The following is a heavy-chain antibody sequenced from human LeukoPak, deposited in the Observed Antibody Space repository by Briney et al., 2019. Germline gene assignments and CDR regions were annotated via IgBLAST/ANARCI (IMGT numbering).Heavy chain of an antibody. CDR1: GFTFGDYA. D-gene: IGHD1-14*01. CDR3: TREGNPHYYYYGMDV. J-gene: IGHJ6*02. V-gene: IGHV3-49*04. Sequence: QSGGSLRLSCTASGFTFGDYAMSWVRQAPGEGLEWVGFVRSKAYGGTTEYAASVKGRFTISRDDSKSIAYLQMNSLKTEDTAVYYCTREGNPHYYYYGMDVWGQGTTVTVSS. CDR2: VRSKAYGGTT.